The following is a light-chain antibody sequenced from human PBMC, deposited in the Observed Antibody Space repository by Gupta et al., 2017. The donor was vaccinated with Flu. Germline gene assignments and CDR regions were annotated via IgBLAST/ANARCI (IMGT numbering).Light chain of an antibody. J-gene: IGLJ3*02. Sequence: QLVLTQSPSASASLGASVKLTCPLSSGHSSYAIAWHQQQPEKGPRYLMKLNSDGSHSKGDGTPDRFSGSSSGAERYLTISSLQSEDEADYYCQTWVTGIQVFGGGTKLTVL. V-gene: IGLV4-69*01. CDR2: LNSDGSH. CDR3: QTWVTGIQV. CDR1: SGHSSYA.